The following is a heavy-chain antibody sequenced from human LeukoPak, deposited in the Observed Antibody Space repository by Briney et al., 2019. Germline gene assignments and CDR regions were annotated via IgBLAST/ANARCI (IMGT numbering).Heavy chain of an antibody. CDR1: GFTFSSYS. Sequence: GGSLRLSCAASGFTFSSYSMNWVRQAPGKGLEWVSYISSSSSTIYYADSLKGRFTISRDNAKNSLYLQMNSLRAEGTAVYYCARAAPRTIRFLEWLFARSYYYYMDVWGKGTTVTVSS. J-gene: IGHJ6*03. V-gene: IGHV3-48*04. CDR2: ISSSSSTI. D-gene: IGHD3-3*01. CDR3: ARAAPRTIRFLEWLFARSYYYYMDV.